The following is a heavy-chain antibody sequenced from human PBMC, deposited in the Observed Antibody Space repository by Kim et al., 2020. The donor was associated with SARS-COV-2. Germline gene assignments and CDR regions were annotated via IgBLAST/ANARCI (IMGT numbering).Heavy chain of an antibody. V-gene: IGHV3-11*01. CDR2: IRRSGSPI. CDR3: ARDPGIAAAGAFVAGYFDL. Sequence: GGSLRLSCAASGFTFSDYYMSWIRQAPGKGLEWDSYIRRSGSPIYYADSVKGRFTLSRDHAKNTLYLQMNSRRAEDTAVDYCARDPGIAAAGAFVAGYFDLWGRGTLVTVSS. D-gene: IGHD6-13*01. J-gene: IGHJ2*01. CDR1: GFTFSDYY.